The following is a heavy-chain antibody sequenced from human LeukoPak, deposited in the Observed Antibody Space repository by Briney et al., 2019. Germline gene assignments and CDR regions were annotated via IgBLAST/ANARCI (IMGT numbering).Heavy chain of an antibody. J-gene: IGHJ4*02. CDR3: AREGGSYFFDY. Sequence: AXGXXVEWMGRIIPILGIANYAQKFQGRVTITADKSTSTAYMELSSLRSEDTAVYYCAREGGSYFFDYWGQGTLVTVSS. CDR2: IIPILGIA. V-gene: IGHV1-69*04. D-gene: IGHD1-26*01.